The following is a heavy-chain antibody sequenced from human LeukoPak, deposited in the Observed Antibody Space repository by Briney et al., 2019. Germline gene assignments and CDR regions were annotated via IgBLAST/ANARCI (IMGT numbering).Heavy chain of an antibody. CDR3: AVQYPRALGAFDI. CDR1: GYTFTSYA. CDR2: INAGNGNT. Sequence: ASVKVSCKASGYTFTSYAMHWVRQAPGQRLEWMGWINAGNGNTKYSQKLQGRVTITRDTSASTAYMELSSLRSDDTAVYYCAVQYPRALGAFDIWDQGTMVTVSS. J-gene: IGHJ3*02. V-gene: IGHV1-3*01. D-gene: IGHD4-11*01.